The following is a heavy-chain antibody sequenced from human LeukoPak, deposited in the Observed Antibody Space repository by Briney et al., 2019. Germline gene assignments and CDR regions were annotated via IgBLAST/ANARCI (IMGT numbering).Heavy chain of an antibody. Sequence: GGSLRLSCAASGFTFSSYWMSWVRQTPGKGLEWVANIKQDGSEKYYVDSVKGRFTISRDNAKKSLYLQMNGLRAEDTAVYYCARDVTGYTYGNTRPTPLDYWGQGTLVTVSS. CDR2: IKQDGSEK. J-gene: IGHJ4*02. D-gene: IGHD5-18*01. V-gene: IGHV3-7*01. CDR1: GFTFSSYW. CDR3: ARDVTGYTYGNTRPTPLDY.